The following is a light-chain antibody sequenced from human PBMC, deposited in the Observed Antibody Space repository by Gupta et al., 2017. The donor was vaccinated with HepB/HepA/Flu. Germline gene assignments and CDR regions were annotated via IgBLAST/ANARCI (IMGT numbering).Light chain of an antibody. J-gene: IGKJ1*01. CDR1: QIVTVN. CDR2: GAS. V-gene: IGKV3-15*01. Sequence: EIVMTQSPATLSVSPGERATLSCRASQIVTVNVAWFQLKPGQAPRLLIQGASTRAIDIPARFSGSGSGTEFTLTISSLQSEDSAVYFCQQYDNWLKTFGQGTKVEVK. CDR3: QQYDNWLKT.